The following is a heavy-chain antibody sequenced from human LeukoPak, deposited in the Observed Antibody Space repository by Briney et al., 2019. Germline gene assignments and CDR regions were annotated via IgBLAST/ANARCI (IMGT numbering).Heavy chain of an antibody. Sequence: GGSLRLSCAASGFTVSSNYMSWVRQAPGKGLEWVSVIYSGGSTYYADSVKGRFTISRDNSKNTLYLQMNSLRAEDTAVYYCARGLVEMAKLDYWGQGTLVTVSS. J-gene: IGHJ4*02. CDR3: ARGLVEMAKLDY. D-gene: IGHD5-24*01. CDR2: IYSGGST. V-gene: IGHV3-66*02. CDR1: GFTVSSNY.